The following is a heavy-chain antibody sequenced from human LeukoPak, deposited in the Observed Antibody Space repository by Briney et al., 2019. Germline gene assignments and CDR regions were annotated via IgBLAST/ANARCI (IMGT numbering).Heavy chain of an antibody. Sequence: GGSLRLSCTASGFTFSSYGMHWVRQAPGKGLEGVAFIRYDGSNTYYADSVKGRFTISRDNSKNTLYLQMNSLRAEDTAVYYCARDKEWSLYDSWGQGTLVTVSS. D-gene: IGHD3-3*01. CDR3: ARDKEWSLYDS. CDR1: GFTFSSYG. J-gene: IGHJ4*02. V-gene: IGHV3-30*02. CDR2: IRYDGSNT.